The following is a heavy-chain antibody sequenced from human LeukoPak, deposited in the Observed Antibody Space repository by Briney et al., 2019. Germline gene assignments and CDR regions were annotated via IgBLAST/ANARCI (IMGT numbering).Heavy chain of an antibody. V-gene: IGHV6-1*01. CDR1: GDSVSSNSAA. CDR3: ARSCSSTSCPEDYYGMDV. Sequence: SQTLSLTCAISGDSVSSNSAAWNWIRQSPSRGLEWLGRTYYRSKWYNDYAVSVKSRITINPDTSKNQFSLQLNSVTPEDTAVHYCARSCSSTSCPEDYYGMDVWGQGTTVTVSS. D-gene: IGHD2-2*01. CDR2: TYYRSKWYN. J-gene: IGHJ6*02.